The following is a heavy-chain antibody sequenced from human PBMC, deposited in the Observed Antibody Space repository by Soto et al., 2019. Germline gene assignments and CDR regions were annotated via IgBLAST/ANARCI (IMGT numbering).Heavy chain of an antibody. V-gene: IGHV3-23*01. CDR1: GFTFSSYA. CDR3: AKGTHPSTRKSFQPWDYYYYGIDV. Sequence: PGGSLRLSCAASGFTFSSYAMSWVRQAPGKGLEWVSPISYSGSSTYYADSVKGRFTISRDNSKNTLYLQMNSLRAEDTAVYYCAKGTHPSTRKSFQPWDYYYYGIDVWGQGTLVTVSS. CDR2: ISYSGSST. J-gene: IGHJ6*02. D-gene: IGHD7-27*01.